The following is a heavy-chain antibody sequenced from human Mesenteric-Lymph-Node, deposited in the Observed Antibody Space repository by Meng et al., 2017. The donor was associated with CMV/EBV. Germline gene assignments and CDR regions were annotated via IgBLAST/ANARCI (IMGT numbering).Heavy chain of an antibody. J-gene: IGHJ5*02. Sequence: GSGYSFSSYWISWVRQMPGKGLERMGRIDPSDSYTNYSPSFQGHVTISADKSISTAYLQWSSLKASDTAMYYCARQEQQLAAHWFDPWGQGTLVTVSS. CDR1: GYSFSSYW. CDR2: IDPSDSYT. V-gene: IGHV5-10-1*01. CDR3: ARQEQQLAAHWFDP. D-gene: IGHD6-13*01.